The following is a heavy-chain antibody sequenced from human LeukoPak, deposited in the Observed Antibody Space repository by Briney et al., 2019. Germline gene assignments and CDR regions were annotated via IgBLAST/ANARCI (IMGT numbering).Heavy chain of an antibody. CDR3: AKDSSGWGYYFDY. Sequence: GGSLRLSCAASGFTFDDYAMHWVRQAPGKGLEWVSGISWNSGSIGYADSVKGRFTISRDNAKNSLYLQMNSLRAEDTALYYCAKDSSGWGYYFDYWGQGTLVTVSS. J-gene: IGHJ4*02. CDR1: GFTFDDYA. D-gene: IGHD6-19*01. CDR2: ISWNSGSI. V-gene: IGHV3-9*01.